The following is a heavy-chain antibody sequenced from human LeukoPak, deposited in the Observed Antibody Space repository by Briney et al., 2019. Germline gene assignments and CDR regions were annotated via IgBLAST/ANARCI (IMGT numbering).Heavy chain of an antibody. CDR1: GGSISSSSYY. Sequence: SETLSLTCTVSGGSISSSSYYWGWIRQPPGKGLEWIGSIYYSGSTYYNPSLKSRVTISVDPSKNQFSLKLSSATAADTAVYYCARWGLRRYYYDSSGYSPRTYWGQGTLVTVSS. V-gene: IGHV4-39*01. J-gene: IGHJ4*02. CDR2: IYYSGST. D-gene: IGHD3-22*01. CDR3: ARWGLRRYYYDSSGYSPRTY.